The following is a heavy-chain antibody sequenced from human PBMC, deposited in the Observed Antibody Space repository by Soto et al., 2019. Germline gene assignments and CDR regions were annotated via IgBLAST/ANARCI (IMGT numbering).Heavy chain of an antibody. V-gene: IGHV4-31*03. CDR1: GGSISSGGYY. D-gene: IGHD2-2*01. CDR3: ARDNASYYYYYGMDV. J-gene: IGHJ6*02. Sequence: QVQLQESGPGLVKPSQTLSLTCTVSGGSISSGGYYWSWIRQHPGKGLEWIGYIYYSGSTYYNPSRKSRVTISVDTSKNQFSLKLSSVTAADTAVYYCARDNASYYYYYGMDVWGQGTTVTVSS. CDR2: IYYSGST.